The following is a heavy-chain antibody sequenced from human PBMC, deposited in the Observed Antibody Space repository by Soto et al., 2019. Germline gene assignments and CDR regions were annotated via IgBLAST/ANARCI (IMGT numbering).Heavy chain of an antibody. CDR3: AREESSSWYFTYYGMDV. CDR2: ISYDGSNK. Sequence: QVQLVESGGGLVQPGRSLRLSCAASGFTFSSYAMHWVRQAPGKGLEWVAVISYDGSNKYYADSVKGRFTISRDNSKNTLYLQMNSLRDEDTAVYYCAREESSSWYFTYYGMDVWGQGTTVSVSS. D-gene: IGHD6-13*01. J-gene: IGHJ6*02. V-gene: IGHV3-30-3*01. CDR1: GFTFSSYA.